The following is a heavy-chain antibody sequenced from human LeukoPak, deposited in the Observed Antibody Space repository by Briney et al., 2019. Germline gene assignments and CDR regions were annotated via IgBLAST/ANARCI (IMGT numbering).Heavy chain of an antibody. V-gene: IGHV1-18*01. CDR3: AREAPGNYYDQGWFDP. Sequence: ASVEVSCKASGYTFTSYGISWVRQAPGQGLEWMGWISAYNGNTNYTQKLQGRVTMTTDTSTSTAYMELRSLRSDDTAVYYCAREAPGNYYDQGWFDPWGQGTLVTVSS. D-gene: IGHD3-22*01. CDR1: GYTFTSYG. J-gene: IGHJ5*02. CDR2: ISAYNGNT.